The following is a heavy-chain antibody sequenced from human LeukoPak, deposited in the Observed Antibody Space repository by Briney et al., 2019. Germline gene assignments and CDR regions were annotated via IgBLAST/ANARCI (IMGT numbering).Heavy chain of an antibody. V-gene: IGHV5-51*01. CDR1: GYSFTSYW. CDR2: IYPGNSDT. CDR3: GRPRGGGIAARPGDAFDI. Sequence: RGETLKISCQGSGYSFTSYWIGWVRLMPGKGVEWMGIIYPGNSDTRYSPSFQCQVTLSAHKAISTAYLQWSSLKAPHSATVYWGRPRGGGIAARPGDAFDIWGQGTMVTVSS. D-gene: IGHD6-6*01. J-gene: IGHJ3*02.